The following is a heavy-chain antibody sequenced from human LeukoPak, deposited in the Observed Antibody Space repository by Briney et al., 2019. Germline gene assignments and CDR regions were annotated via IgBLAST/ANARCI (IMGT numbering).Heavy chain of an antibody. CDR3: TRMTTGHDY. J-gene: IGHJ4*02. D-gene: IGHD4-17*01. V-gene: IGHV4-34*01. CDR1: GVSFDDYY. Sequence: PSETLSLTCAVSGVSFDDYYWSWVRQPPGKGLEWIGEINHSGYTNDSPSLKSRVTISIVTSRKQFSLNLRSVTVADTAVYYCTRMTTGHDYWGQGTLVTVSS. CDR2: INHSGYT.